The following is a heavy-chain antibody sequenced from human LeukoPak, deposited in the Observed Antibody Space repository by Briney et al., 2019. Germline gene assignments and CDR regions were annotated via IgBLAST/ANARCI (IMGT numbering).Heavy chain of an antibody. V-gene: IGHV4-39*01. CDR3: ARRGDILTDYAFDY. D-gene: IGHD3-9*01. CDR1: GGSINSNSHH. CDR2: IYYSGTT. J-gene: IGHJ4*02. Sequence: SETLSLTCSVSGGSINSNSHHWDWIRQAPGKCLEWIGNIYYSGTTSYNPSLKSRVTISVDTSKNQFSLRLSSVTAADTAVYYCARRGDILTDYAFDYWGQGTLVTVSS.